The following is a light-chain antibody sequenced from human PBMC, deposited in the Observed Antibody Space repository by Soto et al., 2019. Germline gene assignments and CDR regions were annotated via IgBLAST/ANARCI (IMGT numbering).Light chain of an antibody. Sequence: EILLTQSPGTLYLSPGERASLSCRASQSIANSLAWYQQKPGQAPRLLIFGASNRATGIPDRFSGSGSGTDFTLTISILEPEDFSVYHCQQYGGSPLTVGQGTKVERK. V-gene: IGKV3-20*01. CDR1: QSIANS. CDR2: GAS. CDR3: QQYGGSPLT. J-gene: IGKJ1*01.